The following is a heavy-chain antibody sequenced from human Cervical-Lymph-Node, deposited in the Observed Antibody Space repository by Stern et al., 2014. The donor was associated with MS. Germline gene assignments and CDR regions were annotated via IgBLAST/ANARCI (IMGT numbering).Heavy chain of an antibody. J-gene: IGHJ4*02. CDR3: ARRPIEGGVLNFDF. CDR1: GFTFSTYW. V-gene: IGHV5-51*01. Sequence: EDQLVESGAEVKKPGESLKISCKSSGFTFSTYWIGWVRQMPGKGLECMGIIYPGDSDTRYNPSFEGQVTISVDKSTTTAYLQWSSLKASDTAMYYCARRPIEGGVLNFDFWGQGTQVTVSS. D-gene: IGHD1-26*01. CDR2: IYPGDSDT.